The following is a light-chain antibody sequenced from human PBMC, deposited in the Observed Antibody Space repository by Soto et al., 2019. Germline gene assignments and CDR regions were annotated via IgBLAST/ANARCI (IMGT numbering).Light chain of an antibody. J-gene: IGKJ3*01. CDR1: QSLSRN. CDR2: GAS. V-gene: IGKV3-15*01. CDR3: XXXXXWPPAFT. Sequence: EIVMTQSPATLSVSPGERATLSCRASQSLSRNLAWYQQKPGQAPRLLIFGASTRASGIPARFSGSGSGTEFTLTISSLQSEDFALYYXXXXXXWPPAFTFGPGTKVDL.